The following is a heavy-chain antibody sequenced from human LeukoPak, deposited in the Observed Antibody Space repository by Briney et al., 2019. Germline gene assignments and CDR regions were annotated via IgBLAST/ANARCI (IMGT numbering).Heavy chain of an antibody. CDR2: ISRSGNTI. Sequence: PGGSLRLSCAASGFTFSSCAMNWVRQAPGKGLEWVSYISRSGNTIYYADSVKGRFSISRDNAKNSLYLQMNSLRAEDTAVYYCARDAATAAGNFWYIDLWGRGTLVTVSS. V-gene: IGHV3-48*03. J-gene: IGHJ2*01. CDR1: GFTFSSCA. CDR3: ARDAATAAGNFWYIDL. D-gene: IGHD1-7*01.